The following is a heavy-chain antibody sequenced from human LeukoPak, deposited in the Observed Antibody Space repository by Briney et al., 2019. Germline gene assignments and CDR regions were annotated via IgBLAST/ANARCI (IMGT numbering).Heavy chain of an antibody. V-gene: IGHV1-18*01. CDR2: ISTYNGDT. J-gene: IGHJ4*02. Sequence: GASVKVSCKASVYTFTTYGITWARQAPGQGLEWMGWISTYNGDTNYAPNLQGRVTMTTDTSTTTAYMELRSLRSDDTAVYYCARGSYYDYWGQGTLVTVSS. CDR3: ARGSYYDY. CDR1: VYTFTTYG.